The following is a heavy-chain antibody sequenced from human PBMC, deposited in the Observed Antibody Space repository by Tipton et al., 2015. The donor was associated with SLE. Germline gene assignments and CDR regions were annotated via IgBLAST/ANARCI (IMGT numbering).Heavy chain of an antibody. Sequence: GSLRLSCAASELTFTNAWMRWVRQAPGKGLEWVGRIKSKTDGGTADYAAPVKGRFSISRDDSKNTLYLEMNSLRAEDTAVYYCTTVPTWGPDYWGQGTLVTVSS. CDR1: ELTFTNAW. CDR2: IKSKTDGGTA. D-gene: IGHD7-27*01. J-gene: IGHJ4*02. CDR3: TTVPTWGPDY. V-gene: IGHV3-15*01.